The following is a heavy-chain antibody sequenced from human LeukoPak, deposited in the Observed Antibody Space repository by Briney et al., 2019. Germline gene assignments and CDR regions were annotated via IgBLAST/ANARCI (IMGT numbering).Heavy chain of an antibody. V-gene: IGHV4-39*01. CDR1: GGSISSSSYY. D-gene: IGHD2-2*01. Sequence: SETLSLTCTVSGGSISSSSYYWGWIRQPPGKGLEWIGEINHSGSTNYNPSLKSRVTISVDTSKNQFSLKLSSVTAADTAVYYCARQKRSSTSYYYYYYMDVWGKGTTVTISS. J-gene: IGHJ6*03. CDR2: INHSGST. CDR3: ARQKRSSTSYYYYYYMDV.